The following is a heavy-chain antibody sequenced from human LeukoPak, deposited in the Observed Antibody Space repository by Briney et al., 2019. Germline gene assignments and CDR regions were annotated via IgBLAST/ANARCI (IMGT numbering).Heavy chain of an antibody. V-gene: IGHV4-59*08. J-gene: IGHJ4*02. D-gene: IGHD2-15*01. CDR2: IYYSGST. Sequence: PSETVSLTCTVSGGSISSYYWSWIRQPPGKGLEWIGYIYYSGSTNYNPSLKSRVTISVDTSKNQFSLKLSSVTAADTAVYYCARWGYCSGGSCSSPGDYWGQGTLVTVSS. CDR1: GGSISSYY. CDR3: ARWGYCSGGSCSSPGDY.